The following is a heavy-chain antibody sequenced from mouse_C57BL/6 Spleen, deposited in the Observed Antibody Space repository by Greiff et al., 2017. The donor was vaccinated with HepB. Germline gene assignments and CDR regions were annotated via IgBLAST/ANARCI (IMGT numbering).Heavy chain of an antibody. Sequence: EVNLVESEGGLVQPGSSMKLSCTASGFTFSDYYMAWVRQVPEKGLEWVANINYDGSSTYYLDSLKSRFIISRDNAKNILYLQMSSLKSEDTATYYCARDDPYYDGPSFAYWGKGTTLTVSS. V-gene: IGHV5-16*01. D-gene: IGHD1-1*01. CDR3: ARDDPYYDGPSFAY. J-gene: IGHJ2*01. CDR2: INYDGSST. CDR1: GFTFSDYY.